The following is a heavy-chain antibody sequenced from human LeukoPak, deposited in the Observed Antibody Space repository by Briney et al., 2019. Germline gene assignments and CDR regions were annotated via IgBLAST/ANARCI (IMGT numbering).Heavy chain of an antibody. Sequence: SETLSLTCAVYGGSFSGYYWSWIRQPPGKGLEWIGEINHSGSTNYNPSLKSRVTISVDTSKNQFSLKLSSVTAADTAVYYCARDVSPAMTAYYYYYGIDVWGQGTTVTVSS. J-gene: IGHJ6*02. CDR1: GGSFSGYY. CDR2: INHSGST. CDR3: ARDVSPAMTAYYYYYGIDV. V-gene: IGHV4-34*01. D-gene: IGHD2-2*01.